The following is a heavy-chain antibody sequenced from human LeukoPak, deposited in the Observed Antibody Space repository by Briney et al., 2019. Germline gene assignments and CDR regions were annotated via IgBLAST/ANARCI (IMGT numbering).Heavy chain of an antibody. CDR1: GFTFDDYG. V-gene: IGHV3-20*04. J-gene: IGHJ4*02. CDR3: ARRLYDILTGYPYYFDY. CDR2: INWNGGST. Sequence: TGGSLRLSCAASGFTFDDYGMNWVRQTPGKGLEWVSGINWNGGSTGYADSVRGRFTISRDNAKNSLYLQMNSLRSEDTAGYYCARRLYDILTGYPYYFDYWGQGTLVTVSS. D-gene: IGHD3-9*01.